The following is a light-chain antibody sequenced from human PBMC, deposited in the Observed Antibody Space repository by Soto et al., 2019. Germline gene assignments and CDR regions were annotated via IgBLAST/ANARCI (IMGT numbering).Light chain of an antibody. Sequence: EIVLTQSPDNLSLSPGESATVSCRASQSVSNRYLAWYQQKPGQAPRLLIFDASTRATGIPDRFSGSGSGTDFTLTISGLEPEDVAVYYCQTYCGSMYTFGQGTKLETK. CDR1: QSVSNRY. J-gene: IGKJ2*01. V-gene: IGKV3-20*01. CDR3: QTYCGSMYT. CDR2: DAS.